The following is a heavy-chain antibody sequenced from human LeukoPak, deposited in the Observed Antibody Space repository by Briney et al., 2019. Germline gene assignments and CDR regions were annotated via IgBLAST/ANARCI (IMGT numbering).Heavy chain of an antibody. CDR3: AHPGATNVGY. CDR2: ISGTGGST. CDR1: GFYFSSFA. Sequence: GGSLRLSCETSGFYFSSFAMSWVRQAPGKGPEWVSAISGTGGSTYYAASVKGRFTISRDNSNNTVSLQMDSLRAEDTALYYCAHPGATNVGYWGQGTLVTVSP. D-gene: IGHD1-26*01. J-gene: IGHJ1*01. V-gene: IGHV3-23*01.